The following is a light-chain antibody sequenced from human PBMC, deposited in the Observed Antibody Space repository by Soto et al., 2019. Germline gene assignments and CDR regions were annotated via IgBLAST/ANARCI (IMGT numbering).Light chain of an antibody. CDR3: QQYNNWPPGT. V-gene: IGKV3-15*01. J-gene: IGKJ1*01. CDR1: QSVSSN. Sequence: EMVMTQSPATLSVSPGERATLSCRASQSVSSNLAWYQQKPGQAPRLLIYDASTRATSIPARFSGSGSGIEFTLNISSLQSADFAVYYCQQYNNWPPGTFGQGTKVKIK. CDR2: DAS.